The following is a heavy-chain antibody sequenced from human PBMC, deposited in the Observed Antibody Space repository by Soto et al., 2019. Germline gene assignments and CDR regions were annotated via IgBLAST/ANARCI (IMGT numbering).Heavy chain of an antibody. CDR2: IWYDGSNK. Sequence: GSLRLSCAASGFTFSSYGMHWVRQAPGKGLEWVAVIWYDGSNKYYADSVKGRFTISRDNSKNTLYLQMNSLRAEDTAVYYCARDSKAARLNWFDPWGQGTLVTVSS. D-gene: IGHD6-6*01. CDR3: ARDSKAARLNWFDP. J-gene: IGHJ5*02. CDR1: GFTFSSYG. V-gene: IGHV3-33*01.